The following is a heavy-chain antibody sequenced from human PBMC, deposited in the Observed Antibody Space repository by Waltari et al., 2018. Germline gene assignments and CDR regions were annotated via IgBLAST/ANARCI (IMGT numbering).Heavy chain of an antibody. CDR2: VRSKANGFAI. CDR1: GCTLRGHA. CDR3: TSLEEVFLYYMNV. D-gene: IGHD3-3*01. J-gene: IGHJ6*03. V-gene: IGHV3-73*02. Sequence: EVQLVEYGGGLVQPGGVLKPSCAASGCTLRGHAVTGVQASGKGLEWVGRVRSKANGFAIAYAASVEGMFIISRDDSKNTAYLQMNSLKAEDTAVYYCTSLEEVFLYYMNVWGKGTTVTISS.